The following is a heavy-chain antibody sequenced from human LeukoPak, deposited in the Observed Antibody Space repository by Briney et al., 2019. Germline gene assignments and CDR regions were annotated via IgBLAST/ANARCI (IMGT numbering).Heavy chain of an antibody. D-gene: IGHD2-15*01. Sequence: GDSLKISCKGSGYSFTSYWISWVRQMPGKGREWMGRIDPSDSYTNYRPSFQAHVPISAATSISTAYRQWSSLKASDTAMYYCARRIGYCSGGSCYPPEDYYYYYGMDVWGQGTTVTVSS. CDR1: GYSFTSYW. CDR2: IDPSDSYT. V-gene: IGHV5-10-1*01. CDR3: ARRIGYCSGGSCYPPEDYYYYYGMDV. J-gene: IGHJ6*02.